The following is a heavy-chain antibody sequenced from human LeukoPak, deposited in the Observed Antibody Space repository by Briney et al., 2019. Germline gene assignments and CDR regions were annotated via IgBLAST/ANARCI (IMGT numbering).Heavy chain of an antibody. Sequence: SETLSLTCTVSGGSISSYYWSWIRQPAGKGLEWIGRIYTSGSTNYNPSLKSRVTMSVDTSKNQFSLKLSSVTAADTAVYYCARRRYSSRQGDAFDIWGKGTMVTVSS. CDR1: GGSISSYY. V-gene: IGHV4-4*07. D-gene: IGHD6-13*01. CDR3: ARRRYSSRQGDAFDI. CDR2: IYTSGST. J-gene: IGHJ3*02.